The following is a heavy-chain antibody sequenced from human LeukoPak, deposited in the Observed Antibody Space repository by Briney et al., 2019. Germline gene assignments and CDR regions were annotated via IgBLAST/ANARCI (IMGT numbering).Heavy chain of an antibody. V-gene: IGHV3-15*01. J-gene: IGHJ6*02. Sequence: GGSLRLSCAASGFTFSNAWMSWVRQAPGKGLEWVGRIKSKTDGGTTDYAAPVKGRFTISRDDSKNTLYLQMNSLKTEDTAAYYCTTDFVEWFGLGMDVWGQGTTVTVSS. CDR2: IKSKTDGGTT. D-gene: IGHD3-10*01. CDR3: TTDFVEWFGLGMDV. CDR1: GFTFSNAW.